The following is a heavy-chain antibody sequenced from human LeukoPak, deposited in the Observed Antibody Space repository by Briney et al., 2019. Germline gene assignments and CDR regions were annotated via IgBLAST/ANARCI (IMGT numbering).Heavy chain of an antibody. Sequence: ASVKVSCKASGYTFTGYYMHWVRQAPGQGLEWMGWINPNSGGTNYAQKFQGRVTMTRNTSISTAYMELSSLRSEDTAVYYCARGPRYDYVWGSYRRDNWFDPWGQGTLVTVSS. CDR3: ARGPRYDYVWGSYRRDNWFDP. J-gene: IGHJ5*02. CDR2: INPNSGGT. V-gene: IGHV1-2*02. CDR1: GYTFTGYY. D-gene: IGHD3-16*02.